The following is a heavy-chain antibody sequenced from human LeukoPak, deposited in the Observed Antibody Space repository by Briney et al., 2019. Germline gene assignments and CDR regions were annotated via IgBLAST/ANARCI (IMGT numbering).Heavy chain of an antibody. CDR2: INPSGGST. CDR1: GYTFSSYY. J-gene: IGHJ4*02. V-gene: IGHV1-46*01. CDR3: ASNPPRTGDFNS. D-gene: IGHD7-27*01. Sequence: ASVKVSCKAFGYTFSSYYMHWVRQAPGQGPEWMGIINPSGGSTSYAQKFQGRVTMTRDTSTSTVYMELTSLRSEDTAVYYCASNPPRTGDFNSWGQGALVTVSS.